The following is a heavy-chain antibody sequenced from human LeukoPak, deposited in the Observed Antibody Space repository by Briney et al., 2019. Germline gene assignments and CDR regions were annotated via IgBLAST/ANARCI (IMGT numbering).Heavy chain of an antibody. CDR3: ARDNWNLHYFDY. Sequence: SETLSLTCAVYGESFSHHYWTWIRQPPGRGLEWIGEINHSGSTNYNPSLRSRVTISVDTSKNQFSLKLSSVTAADTAVYYCARDNWNLHYFDYWGQGTLVTVSS. J-gene: IGHJ4*02. CDR2: INHSGST. D-gene: IGHD1-20*01. CDR1: GESFSHHY. V-gene: IGHV4-34*01.